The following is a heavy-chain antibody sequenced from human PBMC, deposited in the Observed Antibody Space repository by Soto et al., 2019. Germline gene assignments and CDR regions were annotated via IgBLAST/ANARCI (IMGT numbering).Heavy chain of an antibody. Sequence: PGGSLRLSCAASGFTLSSYGMHWVRQAPGKGLEWVAVISYDGSNKYYADSVKGRFTISRDNSKNTLYLQMNSLRAEDTAVYYCAQEILAYDSSGVEYFQNWGQGTLVTVSS. J-gene: IGHJ1*01. D-gene: IGHD3-22*01. CDR1: GFTLSSYG. V-gene: IGHV3-30*18. CDR3: AQEILAYDSSGVEYFQN. CDR2: ISYDGSNK.